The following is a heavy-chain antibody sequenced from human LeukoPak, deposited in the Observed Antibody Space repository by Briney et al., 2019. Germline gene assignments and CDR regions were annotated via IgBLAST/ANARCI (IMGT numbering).Heavy chain of an antibody. Sequence: SVKVSCKASGYTFTSYAISWVRQAPGQGLEWMGGIIPIFGTANYAQKFQGRVTITADESTSTAYMELSSLRSEDTAVYYCARDRPYCSGGSCYSSNYFDYWGQGTLVTVSS. J-gene: IGHJ4*02. CDR3: ARDRPYCSGGSCYSSNYFDY. CDR1: GYTFTSYA. D-gene: IGHD2-15*01. CDR2: IIPIFGTA. V-gene: IGHV1-69*13.